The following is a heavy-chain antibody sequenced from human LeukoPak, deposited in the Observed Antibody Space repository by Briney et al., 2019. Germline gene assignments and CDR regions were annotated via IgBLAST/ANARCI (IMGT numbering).Heavy chain of an antibody. D-gene: IGHD6-13*01. J-gene: IGHJ4*02. CDR2: INANNGNT. CDR1: GYTFTGYY. CDR3: ARGPIAAAGDS. Sequence: ASVKVSCKAYGYTFTGYYMHWVRQAPGQGLEWMGWINANNGNTNYAQNLQGRVTMTTDTSTSTVYMELRSLKSDDTAVYYCARGPIAAAGDSWGQGTLVTVSS. V-gene: IGHV1-18*04.